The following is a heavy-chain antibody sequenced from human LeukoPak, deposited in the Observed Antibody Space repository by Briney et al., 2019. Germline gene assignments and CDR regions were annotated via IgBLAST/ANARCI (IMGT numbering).Heavy chain of an antibody. CDR3: ARGLGTYDSSELTWPMISF. CDR2: MNPDSGDT. J-gene: IGHJ4*02. V-gene: IGHV1-8*01. D-gene: IGHD3-22*01. Sequence: ASVKVSCKASGYTFISYEINWVRQATGQGLEWMGWMNPDSGDTAYAQKFQGRITMTRSTSISTAYLELSGLRSEDTAVYYCARGLGTYDSSELTWPMISFWGQGTLVTVSS. CDR1: GYTFISYE.